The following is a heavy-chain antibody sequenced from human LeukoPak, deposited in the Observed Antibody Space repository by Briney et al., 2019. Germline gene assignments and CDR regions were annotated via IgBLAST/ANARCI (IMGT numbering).Heavy chain of an antibody. D-gene: IGHD2-15*01. CDR2: INHSGST. CDR3: ARASGEDIVVVVAATGYFDY. V-gene: IGHV4-34*01. CDR1: GGSLSGYY. Sequence: SETLSLTCAVHGGSLSGYYWSWIRQPPGKGLEWIGEINHSGSTNYNPSLKSRVTISVDTPKNKFSLKLSSVTAADTAVYYCARASGEDIVVVVAATGYFDYWGQGTLVTVSS. J-gene: IGHJ4*02.